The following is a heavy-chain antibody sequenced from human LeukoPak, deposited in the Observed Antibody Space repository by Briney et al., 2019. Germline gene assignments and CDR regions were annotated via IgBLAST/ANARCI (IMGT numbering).Heavy chain of an antibody. Sequence: GGSLRLSCAASGFTFSSYAMSWVRQAPGKGLEWVSAICGSGGSTYYADSVKGRFTISRDNSKNTLFLQMNSLRAEDTAVYYCAKDSLVGGWLVGYSFDSWGQGTLVTVSS. CDR3: AKDSLVGGWLVGYSFDS. CDR2: ICGSGGST. V-gene: IGHV3-23*01. CDR1: GFTFSSYA. D-gene: IGHD6-19*01. J-gene: IGHJ4*02.